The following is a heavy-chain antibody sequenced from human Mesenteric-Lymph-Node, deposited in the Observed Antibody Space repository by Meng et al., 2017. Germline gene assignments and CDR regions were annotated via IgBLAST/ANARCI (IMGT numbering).Heavy chain of an antibody. CDR3: ARREAGLGELLKY. Sequence: VQLVPSGSALKHPVASVTVSCKASGYTFTSYAMNWVRQATGQGLEWMGWINTNTGNPTYAQGFTGRFVFSLDTSVSTAYLQISSLKTEDTAVYYCARREAGLGELLKYWGQGTLVTVSS. V-gene: IGHV7-4-1*02. J-gene: IGHJ4*02. CDR2: INTNTGNP. D-gene: IGHD3-10*01. CDR1: GYTFTSYA.